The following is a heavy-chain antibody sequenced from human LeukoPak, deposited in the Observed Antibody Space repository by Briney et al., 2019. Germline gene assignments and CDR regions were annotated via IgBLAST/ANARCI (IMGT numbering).Heavy chain of an antibody. Sequence: GGSLRLSCAASGFTFSSYAMHWVRQAPGKGLEWVAVISYDGSNKYYADSVKGRFTISRDNSKNTLYLQMNSLRAEDTAVYYCARDFDYDSSGYPVWGQGTLVTASS. CDR3: ARDFDYDSSGYPV. V-gene: IGHV3-30*04. CDR2: ISYDGSNK. J-gene: IGHJ4*02. CDR1: GFTFSSYA. D-gene: IGHD3-22*01.